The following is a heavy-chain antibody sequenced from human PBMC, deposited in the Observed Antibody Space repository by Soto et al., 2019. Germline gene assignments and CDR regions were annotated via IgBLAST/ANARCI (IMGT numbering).Heavy chain of an antibody. V-gene: IGHV4-30-2*01. CDR3: AREDSSGYLGP. Sequence: SETLSLTCAVSGGSISSGGYSWSWIRQPPGKGLEWIGYIYHSGSTYYNPSLKSRVTTSVDTSKNQFSLKLSSVTAADTAVYYCAREDSSGYLGPWGQGTLVTVSS. CDR2: IYHSGST. CDR1: GGSISSGGYS. J-gene: IGHJ5*02. D-gene: IGHD3-22*01.